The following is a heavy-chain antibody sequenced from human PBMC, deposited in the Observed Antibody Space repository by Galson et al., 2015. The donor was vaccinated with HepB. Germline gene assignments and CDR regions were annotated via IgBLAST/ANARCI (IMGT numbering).Heavy chain of an antibody. Sequence: SVKVSCKASGGTFSSYAISWVRQAPGQGLEWMGRIIPILGIANYAQKFQGRVTITADKSTSTAYMELSSLRSEDTAVYYCARDSAVRGVIIGYYWGQGTLVTVSS. J-gene: IGHJ4*02. V-gene: IGHV1-69*04. D-gene: IGHD3-10*01. CDR3: ARDSAVRGVIIGYY. CDR1: GGTFSSYA. CDR2: IIPILGIA.